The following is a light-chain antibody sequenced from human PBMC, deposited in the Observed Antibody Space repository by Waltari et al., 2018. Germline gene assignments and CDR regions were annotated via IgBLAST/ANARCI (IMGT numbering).Light chain of an antibody. CDR2: ESN. CDR1: SSNIGNNY. J-gene: IGLJ2*01. V-gene: IGLV1-51*02. CDR3: GTWDSSLRSVV. Sequence: QSVLTQPPSVSAAPGQKVTISCSGSSSNIGNNYVSWYQQLPGTAPKLLIYESNKRPSGIPDRFSGSKSGTSATLGITGLQTGDEADDYCGTWDSSLRSVVFGGGTKLTVL.